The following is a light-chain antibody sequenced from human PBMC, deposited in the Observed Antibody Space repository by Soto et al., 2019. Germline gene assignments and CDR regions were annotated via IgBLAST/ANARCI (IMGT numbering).Light chain of an antibody. CDR2: GAS. CDR3: QQFGGSSWT. Sequence: EIVIAHAPATLCGSPGEIATLSCRASQSVSSNLAWYQQKPGQAPRLLIYGASSRATGIPDRFSGSGSGTDFTLTISRLETEDFAVYYCQQFGGSSWTFGQGTKVDIK. V-gene: IGKV3-20*01. J-gene: IGKJ1*01. CDR1: QSVSSN.